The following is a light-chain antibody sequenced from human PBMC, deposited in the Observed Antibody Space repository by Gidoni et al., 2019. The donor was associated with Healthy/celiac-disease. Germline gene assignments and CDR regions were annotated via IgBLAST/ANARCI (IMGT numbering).Light chain of an antibody. CDR1: QSVSSN. CDR3: QQYNNWPLT. J-gene: IGKJ4*01. CDR2: GAS. V-gene: IGKV3-15*01. Sequence: EIVMSLSPATLSVSPGDRATLSCRASQSVSSNLAWYQQKPGQAPRLLIYGASTRATGIPARFSGSGSGTEFTLTIRSLQSEDFAVYYCQQYNNWPLTFGGGTKVEIK.